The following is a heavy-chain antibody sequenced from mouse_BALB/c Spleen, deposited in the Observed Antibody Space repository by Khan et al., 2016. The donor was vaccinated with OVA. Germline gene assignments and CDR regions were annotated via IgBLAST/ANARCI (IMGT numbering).Heavy chain of an antibody. V-gene: IGHV2-6-7*01. J-gene: IGHJ4*01. CDR1: GFSLTGYG. Sequence: VQLQESGPGLVAPSQSLSITCTVSGFSLTGYGVNWVRQPPGKGLEWLGMIWGDGSTDYNSALKSRLSISKDNSKSQVFLKMNSLQTDDTAMYYCASAYYYGRALDYWGQGTSVTVSS. CDR2: IWGDGST. D-gene: IGHD1-1*01. CDR3: ASAYYYGRALDY.